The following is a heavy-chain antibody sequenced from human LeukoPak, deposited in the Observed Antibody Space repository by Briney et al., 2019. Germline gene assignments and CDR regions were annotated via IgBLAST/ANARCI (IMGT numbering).Heavy chain of an antibody. CDR2: ISGSGGST. CDR1: GFTFSSYA. Sequence: GGSLRLSCAASGFTFSSYAMSWVRQAPGKGLEWVSAISGSGGSTYYADSVKGRFTISRDNSKNTLYLQMNSLRAEDTAVYYCAKGPSVRSFSPTPFDYWGQGTLVTVSS. J-gene: IGHJ4*02. CDR3: AKGPSVRSFSPTPFDY. V-gene: IGHV3-23*01.